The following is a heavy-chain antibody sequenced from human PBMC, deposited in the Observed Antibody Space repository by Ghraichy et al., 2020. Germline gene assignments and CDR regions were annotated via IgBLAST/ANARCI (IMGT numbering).Heavy chain of an antibody. Sequence: SETLSLTCTVSGGSISSSSYYWGWIRQPPGKGLEWIGSVYYSGSTYYNPSLKSRVTISVDTSKNQFSLKLYSVTAADTAIYYCARYDSSGYFALFDYWGQGTLVTVSS. D-gene: IGHD3-22*01. CDR1: GGSISSSSYY. CDR2: VYYSGST. J-gene: IGHJ4*02. V-gene: IGHV4-39*01. CDR3: ARYDSSGYFALFDY.